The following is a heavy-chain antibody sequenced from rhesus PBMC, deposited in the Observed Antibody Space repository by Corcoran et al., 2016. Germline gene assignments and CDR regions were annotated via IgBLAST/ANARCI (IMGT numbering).Heavy chain of an antibody. CDR2: IYWDDDK. V-gene: IGHV2-1*01. CDR1: GFSLSTSGMG. J-gene: IGHJ4*01. D-gene: IGHD2-21*01. CDR3: ARSPSSILYFDS. Sequence: QVTLKESGPALVKPTQTLTLTCTFAGFSLSTSGMGVGWIRPPPGKPLEWLAHIYWDDDKRYRTSLKSRLTISKDTSKNQVVLTMTNVDPVDTATYYCARSPSSILYFDSWGQGVLVTVSS.